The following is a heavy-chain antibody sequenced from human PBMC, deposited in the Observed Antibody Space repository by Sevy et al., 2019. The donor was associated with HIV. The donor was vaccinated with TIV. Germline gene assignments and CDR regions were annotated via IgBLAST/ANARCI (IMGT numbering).Heavy chain of an antibody. CDR2: VYDSGNS. CDR1: GGSINSFF. CDR3: ATGGENYYDSRGFHPQYYFDS. Sequence: SETLSLTCAVSGGSINSFFWSWIRQSPGKGLEWIGYVYDSGNSEYNPSLRSRVTISVDTSKKQFSLKLSSATAADTAVDSDATGGENYYDSRGFHPQYYFDSWGQGTLVTVSS. V-gene: IGHV4-59*12. D-gene: IGHD3-22*01. J-gene: IGHJ4*02.